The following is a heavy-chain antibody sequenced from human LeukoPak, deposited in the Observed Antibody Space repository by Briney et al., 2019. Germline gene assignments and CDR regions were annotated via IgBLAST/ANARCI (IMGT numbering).Heavy chain of an antibody. V-gene: IGHV3-23*01. CDR1: GFTFSSYA. D-gene: IGHD6-13*01. CDR3: TKGGGSSWSWTDY. CDR2: VSGSGGST. J-gene: IGHJ4*02. Sequence: GGSLRLSCAASGFTFSSYAMSWVRQAPGKGLEWVSAVSGSGGSTYYADSVKGRFTISRDNSKNTLYLQMNRLRAEDTAVYYCTKGGGSSWSWTDYWGQGTLVTVSS.